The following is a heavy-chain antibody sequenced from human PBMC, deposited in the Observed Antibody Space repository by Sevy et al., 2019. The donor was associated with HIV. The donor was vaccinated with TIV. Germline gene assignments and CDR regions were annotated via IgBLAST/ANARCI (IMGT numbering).Heavy chain of an antibody. Sequence: GGSLRLSCAASGFTFSSYGMHWVRQAPGKGLEWVAVIWYDGSNKYYADSVKGRFTISRDNSKNTLYLQMNSLRAEDTAVYYCARGSSGSYGSYYYYYGMDVWGQGTTVTVSS. J-gene: IGHJ6*02. CDR1: GFTFSSYG. CDR2: IWYDGSNK. V-gene: IGHV3-33*01. D-gene: IGHD6-19*01. CDR3: ARGSSGSYGSYYYYYGMDV.